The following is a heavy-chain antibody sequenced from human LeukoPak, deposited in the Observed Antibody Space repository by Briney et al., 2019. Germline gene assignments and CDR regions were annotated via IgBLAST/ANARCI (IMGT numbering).Heavy chain of an antibody. J-gene: IGHJ4*02. CDR1: GYXFSTYA. D-gene: IGHD6-13*01. CDR3: ARDGVADGSWSQFDY. Sequence: EASVKVSCKTSGYXFSTYAISWLRQAPGQGHEWLGWISGNNGNTKYAQKVQDRVTMTTDTSTSTAYMEMRSLISDDTAVYYCARDGVADGSWSQFDYWGQGTLVTVSS. V-gene: IGHV1-18*01. CDR2: ISGNNGNT.